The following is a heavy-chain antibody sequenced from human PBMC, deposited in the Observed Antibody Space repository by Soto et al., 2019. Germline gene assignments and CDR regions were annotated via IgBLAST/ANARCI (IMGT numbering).Heavy chain of an antibody. CDR2: IKSKTDGGTT. CDR3: ARGGTRVFNAIDS. D-gene: IGHD2-15*01. CDR1: GFTFSNAW. Sequence: TGGSLRLSCAASGFTFSNAWMNWVRQAPGKGLEWVGRIKSKTDGGTTDYAAPVKGRFTISRDDSKNTLYLQMNSLKTEDTAVYYCARGGTRVFNAIDSWGRGTLVTVSS. V-gene: IGHV3-15*07. J-gene: IGHJ4*02.